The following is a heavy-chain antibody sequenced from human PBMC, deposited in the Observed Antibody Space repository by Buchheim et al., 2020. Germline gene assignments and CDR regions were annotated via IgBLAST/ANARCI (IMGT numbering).Heavy chain of an antibody. V-gene: IGHV1-8*01. CDR2: MNPNSGNT. J-gene: IGHJ4*02. CDR3: ARGPLTAYDFWSGWMDPGAIRVY. Sequence: QVQLVQSGAEVKKPGASVKVSCKASGYTFTSYDINWVRQATGQGLEWMGWMNPNSGNTGYAQKFQGRVTMTRNTSISTAYMELSSLRSEDTAVYYCARGPLTAYDFWSGWMDPGAIRVYWGQGTL. D-gene: IGHD3-3*01. CDR1: GYTFTSYD.